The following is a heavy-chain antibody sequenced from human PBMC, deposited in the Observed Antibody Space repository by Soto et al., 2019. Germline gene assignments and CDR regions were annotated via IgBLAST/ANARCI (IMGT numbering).Heavy chain of an antibody. CDR3: ATGYGLERRVDNWFDP. V-gene: IGHV1-24*01. J-gene: IGHJ5*02. Sequence: GASVKVSCKVSGYTLTELSMHWVRQAPGKGLEWMGGFDPEDGETIYAQKFQGRVTMTEDTSTDTAYMELSSLRSEDTAVYYCATGYGLERRVDNWFDPWGQGTLVTVSS. CDR1: GYTLTELS. CDR2: FDPEDGET. D-gene: IGHD1-1*01.